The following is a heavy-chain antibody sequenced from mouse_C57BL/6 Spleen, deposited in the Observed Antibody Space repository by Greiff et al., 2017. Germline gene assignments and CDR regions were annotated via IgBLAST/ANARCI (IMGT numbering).Heavy chain of an antibody. CDR2: INPNNGGT. J-gene: IGHJ1*03. D-gene: IGHD1-1*01. CDR3: AVITTVVANWYFDV. CDR1: GYTFTDYN. Sequence: EVQLQQSGPELVKPGASVKIPCKASGYTFTDYNMDWVKQSHGKSLEWIGDINPNNGGTIYNQKFKGKATLTVDKSSSTAYMELRSLTSEDTAVYYCAVITTVVANWYFDVWGTGTMVTVSS. V-gene: IGHV1-18*01.